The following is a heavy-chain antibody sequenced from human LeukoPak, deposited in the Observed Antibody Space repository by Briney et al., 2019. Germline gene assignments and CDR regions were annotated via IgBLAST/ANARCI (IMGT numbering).Heavy chain of an antibody. Sequence: GGSLRLSCAASGFTFSDHCMDWVRQAPGKGLEWVGRTRNKANSYTTEYAASVKGRFTISRDDSKSSLYLQMNSLKTEDTAVYYCARGSVTTLYNCYYWGQGTLVTVSS. D-gene: IGHD1-20*01. CDR2: TRNKANSYTT. CDR3: ARGSVTTLYNCYY. CDR1: GFTFSDHC. V-gene: IGHV3-72*01. J-gene: IGHJ4*02.